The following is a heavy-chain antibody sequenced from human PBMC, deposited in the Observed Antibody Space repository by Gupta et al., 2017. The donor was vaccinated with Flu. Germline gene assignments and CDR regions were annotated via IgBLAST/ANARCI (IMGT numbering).Heavy chain of an antibody. CDR3: TTYNYGSFLS. Sequence: AASGFTFSNAWMSWVRQAPGKGLEWVGRVNKMTDGGTTDYAAPVKGRFTISRDDSKYTLYLQMNSLKTEDTAVYYCTTYNYGSFLSWGQGTLVTVSS. V-gene: IGHV3-15*01. CDR2: VNKMTDGGTT. CDR1: GFTFSNAW. D-gene: IGHD5-18*01. J-gene: IGHJ5*02.